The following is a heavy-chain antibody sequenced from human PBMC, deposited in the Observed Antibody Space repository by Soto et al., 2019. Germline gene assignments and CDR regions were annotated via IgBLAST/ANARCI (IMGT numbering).Heavy chain of an antibody. V-gene: IGHV1-3*01. Sequence: QVQLVQSGAEVKKPGASVKVSCKASGYTFTSYAMHWVRQAPGQRLEWMGWINAGNGNTKYSQKFQGRVTITRDTSASTAYMELSSLRADDTAVYYCARDPGYSDGYNWGQGTLVTVSS. CDR3: ARDPGYSDGYN. D-gene: IGHD5-18*01. CDR1: GYTFTSYA. CDR2: INAGNGNT. J-gene: IGHJ4*02.